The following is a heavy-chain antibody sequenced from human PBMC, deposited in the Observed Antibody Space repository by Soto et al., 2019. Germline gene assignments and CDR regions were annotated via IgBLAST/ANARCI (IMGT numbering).Heavy chain of an antibody. V-gene: IGHV5-51*01. J-gene: IGHJ2*01. Sequence: EVQLVQSGAEVKKPGESLKISCKGSGYSFTSYWIGWVRQMPGKGPEWMGIIYPGDSDTRYSPSFQGQVTISADKSISTAYLQWSSLKASDTAMYYCASLPGYSSSFKSGGHWYFDLWGRGTLVTVSS. CDR3: ASLPGYSSSFKSGGHWYFDL. CDR2: IYPGDSDT. D-gene: IGHD6-13*01. CDR1: GYSFTSYW.